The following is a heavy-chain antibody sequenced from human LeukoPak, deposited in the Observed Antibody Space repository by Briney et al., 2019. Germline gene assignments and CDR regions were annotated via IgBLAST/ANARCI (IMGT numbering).Heavy chain of an antibody. D-gene: IGHD5-18*01. CDR1: GCSISSYY. V-gene: IGHV4-59*01. J-gene: IGHJ4*02. CDR2: IYYSGST. CDR3: ARGYGYRYGVPLLY. Sequence: PSETLSLTCTVSGCSISSYYWSWIRQPPGKGLEWIGYIYYSGSTSYNPSLKSRVTISVDTSKNQFSLKLSSVTAADTAVYYCARGYGYRYGVPLLYWGQGTLVTVSS.